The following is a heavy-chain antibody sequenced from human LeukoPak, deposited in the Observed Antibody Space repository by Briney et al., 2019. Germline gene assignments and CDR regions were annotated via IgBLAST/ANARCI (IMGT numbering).Heavy chain of an antibody. CDR1: GVTFSSYA. CDR2: ISGSGGST. V-gene: IGHV3-23*01. CDR3: AKAHLESYYYDYFDY. Sequence: PGGSLRLSCAASGVTFSSYAMSWVRQAPGKGLEWGSAISGSGGSTYYADSVKGRFTISRENSKNTLYLQMNSLRAEDTAVYYCAKAHLESYYYDYFDYWGQGTLVTVSS. J-gene: IGHJ4*02. D-gene: IGHD3-10*01.